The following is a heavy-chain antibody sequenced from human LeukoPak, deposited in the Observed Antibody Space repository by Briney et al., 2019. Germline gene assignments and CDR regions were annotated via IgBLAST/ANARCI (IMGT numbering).Heavy chain of an antibody. Sequence: GASLKISWKGSGYRFTSYWIGWVRQMPGKGLEWMGIIYPGDSDTRYSPSFQGQVTISADKSISTAYLQWTSLKASDTAMYYYARHVSTREYINWFDHWGQGTLVTVSS. CDR2: IYPGDSDT. D-gene: IGHD6-6*01. J-gene: IGHJ5*02. CDR1: GYRFTSYW. V-gene: IGHV5-51*01. CDR3: ARHVSTREYINWFDH.